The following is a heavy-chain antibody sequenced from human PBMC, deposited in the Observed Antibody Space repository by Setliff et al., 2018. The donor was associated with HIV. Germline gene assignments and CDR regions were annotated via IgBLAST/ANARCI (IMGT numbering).Heavy chain of an antibody. Sequence: SETLSLTCTVSGGSISSGTYYWSWIRQPAGKGLERIGRIYTSGSTNYNPSLKTRVTLSVDTSKNQFSLRLSSVTAADTALYYCGRDGGYSGWYFVLGYFNSWGQGALVTVSS. D-gene: IGHD6-19*01. J-gene: IGHJ4*02. CDR3: GRDGGYSGWYFVLGYFNS. V-gene: IGHV4-61*02. CDR1: GGSISSGTYY. CDR2: IYTSGST.